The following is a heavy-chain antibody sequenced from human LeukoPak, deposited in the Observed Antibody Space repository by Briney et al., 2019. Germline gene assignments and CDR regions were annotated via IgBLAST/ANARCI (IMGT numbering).Heavy chain of an antibody. CDR2: IRAYNGNT. CDR3: ARAVLRYFDWPDAFDI. Sequence: ASVKVSCKASGYTFTSYGISWVRQAPGQGLEWMGWIRAYNGNTNYAQTLQGRVTMTTDTSTSTAYMELRSLRSDDTAVYYCARAVLRYFDWPDAFDIWGQGTMVTVSS. V-gene: IGHV1-18*01. J-gene: IGHJ3*02. D-gene: IGHD3-9*01. CDR1: GYTFTSYG.